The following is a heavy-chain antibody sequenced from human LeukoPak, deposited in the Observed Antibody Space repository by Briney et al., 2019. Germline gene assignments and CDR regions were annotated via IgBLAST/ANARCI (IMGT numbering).Heavy chain of an antibody. D-gene: IGHD5-12*01. CDR2: IWYDGSNK. J-gene: IGHJ4*02. CDR3: VRDIGGFYRGYGDS. CDR1: GFTFRNHG. Sequence: GGSLRLSCAASGFTFRNHGMYWVRQAPGKGLEWVAVIWYDGSNKYYGDSVKGRFTISRDNSKNSLYLQMESLRVEDTAVYYCVRDIGGFYRGYGDSWGQGTLVTVSS. V-gene: IGHV3-33*01.